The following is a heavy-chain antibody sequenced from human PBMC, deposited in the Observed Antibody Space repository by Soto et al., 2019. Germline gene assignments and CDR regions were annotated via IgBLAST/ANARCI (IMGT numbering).Heavy chain of an antibody. V-gene: IGHV4-59*01. D-gene: IGHD3-16*01. CDR1: GGSISSYY. Sequence: SETLSLTCTVSGGSISSYYWGWIRQPPGKGLEWIGYIYYSGSTTYNPSLKSRVTISVDTSKNQFSLKLSSVTDADTAGHYCERASYATFEYWGQGTLVTVSS. J-gene: IGHJ4*02. CDR2: IYYSGST. CDR3: ERASYATFEY.